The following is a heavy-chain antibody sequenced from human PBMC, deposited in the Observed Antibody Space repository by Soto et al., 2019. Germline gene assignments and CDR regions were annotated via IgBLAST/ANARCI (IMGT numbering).Heavy chain of an antibody. CDR3: ARESGPYGDAYFQH. D-gene: IGHD4-17*01. V-gene: IGHV3-7*01. CDR1: GFTFSSYW. CDR2: IKQDGREK. J-gene: IGHJ1*01. Sequence: EVQLVESGGGLVQPGGSLRLSCAASGFTFSSYWMSWVRQAPGKGLEWVANIKQDGREKYYVDSVKGRFTISRDNAKNSLYLQMNSLRAEDTAVYSCARESGPYGDAYFQHWGQGTLVTVSS.